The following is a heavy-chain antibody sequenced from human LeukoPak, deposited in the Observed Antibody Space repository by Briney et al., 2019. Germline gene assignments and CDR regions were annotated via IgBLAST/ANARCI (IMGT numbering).Heavy chain of an antibody. J-gene: IGHJ4*02. D-gene: IGHD6-19*01. CDR1: GFTFSSYA. V-gene: IGHV3-23*01. CDR2: ISGSGGST. Sequence: GGSLRLSCAASGFTFSSYAMSWVRQAPGKGLEWVSAISGSGGSTYYADSVKGRFTISRDNSKNTLYLQMNGLRAEDTAVHYCAKNIAVAGTGYFDYWGQGTLVTVSS. CDR3: AKNIAVAGTGYFDY.